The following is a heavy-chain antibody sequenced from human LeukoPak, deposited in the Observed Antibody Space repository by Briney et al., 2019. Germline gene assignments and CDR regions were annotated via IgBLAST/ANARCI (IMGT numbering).Heavy chain of an antibody. J-gene: IGHJ4*02. Sequence: SETLSLTCTVSGGSISSGGYYWSWIRQHPGKGLEWIGYIYYSGSTYYNPSLKSRVTISVDTSKNQFSLKLSSVTAADTAVYYCARSKQSYGGNSDYWGQGTLVTVSS. V-gene: IGHV4-31*03. CDR2: IYYSGST. D-gene: IGHD4-23*01. CDR3: ARSKQSYGGNSDY. CDR1: GGSISSGGYY.